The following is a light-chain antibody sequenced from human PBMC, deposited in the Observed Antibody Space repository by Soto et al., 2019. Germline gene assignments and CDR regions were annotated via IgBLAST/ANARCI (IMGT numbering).Light chain of an antibody. J-gene: IGKJ1*01. CDR3: QQYNHYST. CDR2: KAS. Sequence: DIQMTQSPSTLSASVGDRVSITCRASQSINSWLAWYQQKPGKAPKVLIYKASSLETGVPSRFSGSRSGTEFTLTISSLQPDDFATYYCQQYNHYSTFGQGTKVEI. V-gene: IGKV1-5*03. CDR1: QSINSW.